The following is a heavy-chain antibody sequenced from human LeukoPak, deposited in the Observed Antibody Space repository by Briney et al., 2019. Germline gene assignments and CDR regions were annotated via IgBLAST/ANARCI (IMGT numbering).Heavy chain of an antibody. CDR3: ATEYYGAYNY. D-gene: IGHD4-17*01. CDR2: IKSRTDGGTT. CDR1: GFTFTNAW. J-gene: IGHJ4*02. V-gene: IGHV3-15*01. Sequence: GRSLRLSCAASGFTFTNAWMSWVRQAPGKGLEWVGHIKSRTDGGTTDYAAPVKDRFTISRDDSKDTLYLQMNSLKTEDIAVYYCATEYYGAYNYWGQGTLVTVSS.